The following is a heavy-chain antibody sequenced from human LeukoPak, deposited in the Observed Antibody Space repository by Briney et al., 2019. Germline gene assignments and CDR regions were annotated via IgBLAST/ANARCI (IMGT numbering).Heavy chain of an antibody. Sequence: GWTLRLSCAASGFTFSIYGMSWVRQVPGKGLEWVSALSASGAKTYYADSVKGRFTISRDNSKNTPYLQMSSLRAEDTAVYYCAKDVSGNFDYWGQGTLVTVSS. V-gene: IGHV3-23*01. CDR3: AKDVSGNFDY. D-gene: IGHD5/OR15-5a*01. CDR2: LSASGAKT. J-gene: IGHJ4*02. CDR1: GFTFSIYG.